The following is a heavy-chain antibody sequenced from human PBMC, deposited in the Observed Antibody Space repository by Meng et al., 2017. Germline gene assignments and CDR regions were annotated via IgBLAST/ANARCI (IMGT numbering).Heavy chain of an antibody. CDR2: SNHSGST. CDR3: ARGPTTMAHDFDY. CDR1: GGSFSDYY. D-gene: IGHD4-11*01. Sequence: QGLLEQWGAGVLQPSETLLLTCVVSGGSFSDYYWSWIRQPPGKGLGWIGESNHSGSTNYNPSLESRATISVDTSQNNLSLKLSSVTAADSAVYYCARGPTTMAHDFDYWGQGTLVTVFS. V-gene: IGHV4-34*01. J-gene: IGHJ4*02.